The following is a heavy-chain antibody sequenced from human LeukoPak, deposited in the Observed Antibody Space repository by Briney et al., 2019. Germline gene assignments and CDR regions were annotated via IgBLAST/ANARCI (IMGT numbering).Heavy chain of an antibody. CDR3: ASRPIPVDIFDS. J-gene: IGHJ4*02. CDR1: GDSINGYY. V-gene: IGHV4-59*08. Sequence: PSETLSLTCTVSGDSINGYYWSWIRQPPGKGLEWIGYIYYTGGINYNPSLKSRVIMSVDTSKNQLSLKLSSVTAADTAVYYYASRPIPVDIFDSWGQGTLVTVSS. D-gene: IGHD6-19*01. CDR2: IYYTGGI.